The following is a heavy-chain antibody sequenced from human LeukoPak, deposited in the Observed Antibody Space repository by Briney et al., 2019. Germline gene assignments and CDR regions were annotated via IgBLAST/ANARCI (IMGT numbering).Heavy chain of an antibody. J-gene: IGHJ2*01. Sequence: SETLSLTCSVSGGSISDYYWSWIRQPAGRGLEWIGRIYTSGSTNCNPSLKSRVTLSLDTSKNQFSLKLSSVTAADTAVYYCARDDLITPTLTFDLWGRGTLVTVSS. CDR3: ARDDLITPTLTFDL. CDR2: IYTSGST. D-gene: IGHD1-20*01. CDR1: GGSISDYY. V-gene: IGHV4-4*07.